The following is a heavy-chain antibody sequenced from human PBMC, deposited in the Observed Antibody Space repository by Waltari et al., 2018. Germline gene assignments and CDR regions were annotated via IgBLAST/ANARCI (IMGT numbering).Heavy chain of an antibody. Sequence: QVQLQQWGAGLLKPSETLSLTCAVYGGSFSGYYWSWIRQPPGKGLEWIWEINHSGHPKSTPAPRSRVSISVDTSKNRFSLKLGSVTAADTAVYCCARVRGFFRWFAPWVQGTLVTVSS. J-gene: IGHJ5*02. D-gene: IGHD3-10*01. CDR3: ARVRGFFRWFAP. CDR1: GGSFSGYY. CDR2: INHSGHP. V-gene: IGHV4-34*01.